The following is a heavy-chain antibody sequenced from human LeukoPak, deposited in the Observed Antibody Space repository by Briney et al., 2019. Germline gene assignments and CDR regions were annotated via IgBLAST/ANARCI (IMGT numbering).Heavy chain of an antibody. D-gene: IGHD3-3*01. Sequence: GGSLRLSCAASGFTFSDHGINWVRRAPGKGLEGVSYISSRSSGMYYAASVKGRFTISRDNAKNSLYLQMKSLRAEDTAVYYCARESITISGMVYYYMDVWGKGTTVTVSS. V-gene: IGHV3-48*04. CDR2: ISSRSSGM. CDR1: GFTFSDHG. CDR3: ARESITISGMVYYYMDV. J-gene: IGHJ6*03.